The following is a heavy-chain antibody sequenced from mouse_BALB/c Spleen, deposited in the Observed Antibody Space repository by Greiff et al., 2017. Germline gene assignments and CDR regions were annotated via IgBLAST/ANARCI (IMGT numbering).Heavy chain of an antibody. CDR1: GFNIKDYY. CDR3: NAYDYGPY. D-gene: IGHD2-4*01. Sequence: DVQLQESGAELVRSGASVKLSCTASGFNIKDYYMHWVKQRPEQGLEWIGWIDPENGDTEYAPKFQGKATMTADTSSNTAYLQLSSLTSEDTAVYYCNAYDYGPYWGQGTTLTVSS. CDR2: IDPENGDT. J-gene: IGHJ2*01. V-gene: IGHV14-4*02.